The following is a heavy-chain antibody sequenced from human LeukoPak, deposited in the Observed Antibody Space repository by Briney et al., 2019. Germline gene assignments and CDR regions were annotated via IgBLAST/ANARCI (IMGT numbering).Heavy chain of an antibody. V-gene: IGHV3-23*01. J-gene: IGHJ6*02. D-gene: IGHD1-1*01. Sequence: GGSLRLSCAASGFTFSSYAMSWVRQAPGKGLEWVSAISGSGGSTYYADSVKGRFTISRDNSKNTLYLRMNSLRAEDTAVYYCAKYTYYYYGMDVWGQGTTVTVSS. CDR3: AKYTYYYYGMDV. CDR1: GFTFSSYA. CDR2: ISGSGGST.